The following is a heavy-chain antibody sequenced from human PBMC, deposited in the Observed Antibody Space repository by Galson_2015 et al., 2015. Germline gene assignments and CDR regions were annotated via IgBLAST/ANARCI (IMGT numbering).Heavy chain of an antibody. V-gene: IGHV3-53*01. D-gene: IGHD6-19*01. J-gene: IGHJ6*03. Sequence: SLRLSCAASGFTVSSNYMSWVRQAPGKGLEWVSVIYSGGSTYYADSVKGRFTTSRDNSKNTLYLRMNSLRAEDTAVYYCATSVAGTADYYYYIDVWGKGTTVTVSS. CDR1: GFTVSSNY. CDR2: IYSGGST. CDR3: ATSVAGTADYYYYIDV.